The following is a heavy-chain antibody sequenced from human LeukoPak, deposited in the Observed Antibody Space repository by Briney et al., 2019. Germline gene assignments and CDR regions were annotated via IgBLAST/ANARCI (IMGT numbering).Heavy chain of an antibody. V-gene: IGHV3-15*01. CDR2: IKSKTDGGTT. CDR1: GFTFTNAW. D-gene: IGHD1-26*01. CDR3: TTSTVGATTPYYYYYYGMDV. J-gene: IGHJ6*02. Sequence: GGSLRLSCIASGFTFTNAWMSWVRQAPGKGLDWVGRIKSKTDGGTTDYAAPVKGRFTISRDDSKNTLYLQMNSLKTEDTAVYYCTTSTVGATTPYYYYYYGMDVWGQGTTVTVSS.